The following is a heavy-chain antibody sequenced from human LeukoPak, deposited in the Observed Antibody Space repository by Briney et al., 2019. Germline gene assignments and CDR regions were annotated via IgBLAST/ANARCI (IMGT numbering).Heavy chain of an antibody. CDR3: VRTPPNWGADF. V-gene: IGHV1-8*01. D-gene: IGHD7-27*01. Sequence: ASVKVSCKASGYTFTSYDINWMRQATGRGLEWVGWMSPNSGNTGYAQKFQGRVTMTRDTSTGTAYLELSSLRSEDSAVYYCVRTPPNWGADFWGQGTLVTVSS. CDR1: GYTFTSYD. CDR2: MSPNSGNT. J-gene: IGHJ4*02.